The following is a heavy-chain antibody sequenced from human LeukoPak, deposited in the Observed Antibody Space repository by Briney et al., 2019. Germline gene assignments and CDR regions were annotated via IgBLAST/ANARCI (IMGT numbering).Heavy chain of an antibody. V-gene: IGHV1-46*01. J-gene: IGHJ4*02. CDR3: ARGDFGVVSVDY. CDR2: INPSGGST. Sequence: ASVRVSCTASGYTFTSYYMHWVRQAPGQGLEWMGIINPSGGSTSYAQKFQGRVTMTRDTSTSTVYMELSSLRSEDTAVYYCARGDFGVVSVDYWGQGTLVTVSS. D-gene: IGHD3-3*01. CDR1: GYTFTSYY.